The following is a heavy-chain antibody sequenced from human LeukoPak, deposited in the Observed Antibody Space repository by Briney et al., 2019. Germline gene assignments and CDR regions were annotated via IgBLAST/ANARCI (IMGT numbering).Heavy chain of an antibody. CDR3: ARDGKGPGYYFDY. Sequence: GGSLRLSCAASGFTFSSYGMHWVRQAPGKGLEWGAVIWYDGSNKYYADSVKGRFTISRDNSKNTLYLQMNSLRAEDTAVYYCARDGKGPGYYFDYWGQGTLVTVSS. J-gene: IGHJ4*02. V-gene: IGHV3-33*01. CDR2: IWYDGSNK. D-gene: IGHD1-14*01. CDR1: GFTFSSYG.